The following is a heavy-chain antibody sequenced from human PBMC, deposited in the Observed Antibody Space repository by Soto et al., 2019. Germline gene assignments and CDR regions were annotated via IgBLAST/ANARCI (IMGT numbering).Heavy chain of an antibody. CDR1: GGSFTDYY. CDR3: ARVRARLLSNAFDF. V-gene: IGHV4-34*01. Sequence: QVQLQQWGAGLLKPSETLSLTCAVYGGSFTDYYWTWIRQPPGKGLEWIGEINHSGSTNYNPSLKNRVTISLDTSKNQFSLKVNSVPAVDTAVYFCARVRARLLSNAFDFWGQGTLVTVSS. J-gene: IGHJ3*01. D-gene: IGHD3-16*02. CDR2: INHSGST.